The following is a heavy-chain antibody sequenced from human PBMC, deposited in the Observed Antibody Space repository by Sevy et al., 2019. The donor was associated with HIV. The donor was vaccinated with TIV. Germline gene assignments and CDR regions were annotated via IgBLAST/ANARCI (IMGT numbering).Heavy chain of an antibody. J-gene: IGHJ6*02. CDR1: GFTVGTYW. Sequence: GGFLRLSCAASGFTVGTYWMSWVRQAPGKGLQWVASIKQDESEKNYVDSVKGRFTISRDNAKNSLALQMNSLRDEDTAVYYCARDLIVPTGMFYYGMDVWGQGTTVTVSS. D-gene: IGHD2-2*01. V-gene: IGHV3-7*01. CDR2: IKQDESEK. CDR3: ARDLIVPTGMFYYGMDV.